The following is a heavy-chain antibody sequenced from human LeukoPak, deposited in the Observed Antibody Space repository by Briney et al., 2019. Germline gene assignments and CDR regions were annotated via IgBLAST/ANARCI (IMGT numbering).Heavy chain of an antibody. D-gene: IGHD3-10*01. J-gene: IGHJ6*03. CDR2: IDYSGNT. CDR3: ARPMGYYYYHYIDV. CDR1: GGSLSGLY. Sequence: PSETLSLTCAVYGGSLSGLYWNWIRQTPGKGLEWIGEIDYSGNTNYCPSLKSRVTISIDTSKNQFSLTVRSVTAADTGVYYCARPMGYYYYHYIDVWGRGTTVTVSS. V-gene: IGHV4-34*01.